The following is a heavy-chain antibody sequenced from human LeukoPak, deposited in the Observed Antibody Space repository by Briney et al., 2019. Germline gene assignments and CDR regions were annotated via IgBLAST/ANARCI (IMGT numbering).Heavy chain of an antibody. J-gene: IGHJ1*01. CDR3: ARSYCSSTSCYAGGYFQH. CDR1: GGSISSRNYY. V-gene: IGHV4-39*01. D-gene: IGHD2-2*01. Sequence: PSETLSLTCTVSGGSISSRNYYWGWIRQPPGKGLEWIGNIYYSGSTYYNPSLKSRVTISVDTSKNQFSLKLSSVTAADTAVYYCARSYCSSTSCYAGGYFQHWGQGTLVTVSS. CDR2: IYYSGST.